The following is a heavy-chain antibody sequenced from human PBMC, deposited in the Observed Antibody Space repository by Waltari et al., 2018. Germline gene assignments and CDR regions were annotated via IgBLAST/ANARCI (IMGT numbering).Heavy chain of an antibody. CDR1: GFTFRSYG. CDR3: ARGRNYYDSSGYYYAYDAFDI. V-gene: IGHV3-33*01. Sequence: QVQLVESGGGVVQPGRSLRLSCAASGFTFRSYGMHWVRQAPGKGLEWVAVIWYDGSNKYYADSVKGRFTISRDNSKNTLYLQMNSLRAEDTAVYYCARGRNYYDSSGYYYAYDAFDIWGQGTMVTVSS. D-gene: IGHD3-22*01. CDR2: IWYDGSNK. J-gene: IGHJ3*02.